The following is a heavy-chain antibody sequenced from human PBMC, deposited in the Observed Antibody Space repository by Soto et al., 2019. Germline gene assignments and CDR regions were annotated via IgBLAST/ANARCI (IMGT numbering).Heavy chain of an antibody. CDR2: ISGSGDST. CDR1: GFTFSSYA. V-gene: IGHV3-23*01. CDR3: AKDRDGAAAGPTKFYGMDV. Sequence: EVQLLESGGGLVQPGGSLRLSCAASGFTFSSYAMSWVRQAPGKGLEWVSVISGSGDSTYYADSVRGRFTISRDTSKNTLYLQMNSLRAEDTAVYYCAKDRDGAAAGPTKFYGMDVWGQWTTVTVSS. D-gene: IGHD6-13*01. J-gene: IGHJ6*02.